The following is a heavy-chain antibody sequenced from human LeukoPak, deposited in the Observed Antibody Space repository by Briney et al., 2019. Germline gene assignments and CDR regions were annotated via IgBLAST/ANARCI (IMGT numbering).Heavy chain of an antibody. Sequence: GGSLRLSCAASGFTFSSYGMHWVRQAPGKGLEWVAVISYDGSNKYYADSVKGRFTISRDNSKNTLYLQMNSLRAEDTAVYYCAKDKSYSSGWYGLGTFDYRGQGTLVTVSS. J-gene: IGHJ4*02. V-gene: IGHV3-30*18. CDR2: ISYDGSNK. D-gene: IGHD6-19*01. CDR1: GFTFSSYG. CDR3: AKDKSYSSGWYGLGTFDY.